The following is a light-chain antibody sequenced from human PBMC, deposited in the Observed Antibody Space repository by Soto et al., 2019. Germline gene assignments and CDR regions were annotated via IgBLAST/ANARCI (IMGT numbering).Light chain of an antibody. CDR1: QSISSY. J-gene: IGKJ3*01. CDR3: QQSYSTSTT. Sequence: DIPMTQSPSSLSASVGDRVTNTCRASQSISSYLNWYQQKPGKAPKLLIYAASSLQSGVPSRFSGSGSGTDFTLTISSLQPEDFATYYCQQSYSTSTTFGPGTKVDIK. CDR2: AAS. V-gene: IGKV1-39*01.